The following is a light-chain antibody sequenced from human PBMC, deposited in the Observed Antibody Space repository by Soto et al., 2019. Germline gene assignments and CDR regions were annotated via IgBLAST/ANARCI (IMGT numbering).Light chain of an antibody. V-gene: IGLV2-23*01. CDR2: EGS. CDR3: CSYAGSRSWV. J-gene: IGLJ3*02. Sequence: QSVLTQPASVSGSPGQSITMSCTGTSNDVGNYNLVSWYQQHPGKAPKLMIYEGSKRPSGVSNRFSGSKSDNTASLTISGLQAEDEADYYCCSYAGSRSWVFGGGTQLTVL. CDR1: SNDVGNYNL.